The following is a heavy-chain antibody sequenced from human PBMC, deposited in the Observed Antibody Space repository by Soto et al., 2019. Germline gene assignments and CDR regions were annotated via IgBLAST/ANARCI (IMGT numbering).Heavy chain of an antibody. D-gene: IGHD6-6*01. CDR3: ARTGSSSSGFLYYYYGMDV. V-gene: IGHV4-30-4*01. J-gene: IGHJ6*02. CDR2: IYYSGST. CDR1: GGSISSGDYY. Sequence: LFGGSISSGDYYWSWIRQPPGKGLEWIGYIYYSGSTYYNPSLKSRVTISVDTSKNQFSLKLSSVTAADTAVYYCARTGSSSSGFLYYYYGMDVWGQGTTVTVSS.